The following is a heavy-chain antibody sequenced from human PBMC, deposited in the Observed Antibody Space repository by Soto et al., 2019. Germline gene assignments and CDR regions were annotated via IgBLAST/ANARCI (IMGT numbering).Heavy chain of an antibody. D-gene: IGHD2-15*01. V-gene: IGHV1-69*05. J-gene: IGHJ6*02. CDR3: ARAGYCSGGSCYRDYYYYGMDV. CDR1: GGPFSNYA. Sequence: SVTVSCTASGGPFSNYAINWVRQAPGQGLEWMGGIIPTFTTGIIPIFGTPTYAQNFQGRVTMTRDTSISTAYMELSRLRSDDTAVYYCARAGYCSGGSCYRDYYYYGMDVWGQGTTVTVSS. CDR2: IIPTFTTGIIPIFGTP.